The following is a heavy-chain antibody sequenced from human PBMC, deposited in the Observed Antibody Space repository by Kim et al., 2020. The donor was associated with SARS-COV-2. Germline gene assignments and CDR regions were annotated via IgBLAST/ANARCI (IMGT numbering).Heavy chain of an antibody. CDR2: ISYDGSNK. Sequence: GGSLRLSCAASGFTFSSYGMPWVRQAPGKGLEWVAVISYDGSNKYYADSVKGRFTISRDNSKNTLYLQMNSLRAEDTAVYYCARDKGITMVRGVIPGQVGGIDYCGQGTLGTVSS. J-gene: IGHJ4*02. CDR1: GFTFSSYG. V-gene: IGHV3-33*05. CDR3: ARDKGITMVRGVIPGQVGGIDY. D-gene: IGHD3-10*01.